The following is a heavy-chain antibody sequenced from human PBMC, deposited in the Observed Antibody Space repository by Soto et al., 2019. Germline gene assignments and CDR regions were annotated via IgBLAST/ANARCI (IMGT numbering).Heavy chain of an antibody. J-gene: IGHJ4*02. CDR1: GYSFTSYW. D-gene: IGHD1-1*01. CDR2: IYPGDSDT. CDR3: ARIPSTGPYYFDY. V-gene: IGHV5-51*01. Sequence: GESLKISCKASGYSFTSYWIGWVRQMPGKGLEWMGIIYPGDSDTRYSPSFQGQVTFSADKSISTASLQWSSLKASDTAMYYCARIPSTGPYYFDYWGQGTLVTVSS.